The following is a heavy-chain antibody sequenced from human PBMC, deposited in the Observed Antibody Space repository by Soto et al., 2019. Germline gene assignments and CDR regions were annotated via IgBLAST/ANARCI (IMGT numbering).Heavy chain of an antibody. CDR1: GFTFSSYA. D-gene: IGHD6-19*01. CDR2: ISGSGGST. J-gene: IGHJ6*02. CDR3: AKVSSAPGYSSGWYVNNYYYYGMDV. Sequence: GGSLRLSCAASGFTFSSYAMSWVRQAPGKGLEWVSAISGSGGSTYYADSVKGRFTISRDNSKNTLYLQMNSLRAEDTAVYYCAKVSSAPGYSSGWYVNNYYYYGMDVWGQGTTVTVSS. V-gene: IGHV3-23*01.